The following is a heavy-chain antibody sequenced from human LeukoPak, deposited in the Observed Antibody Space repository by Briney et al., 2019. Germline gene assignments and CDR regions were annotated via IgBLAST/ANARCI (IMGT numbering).Heavy chain of an antibody. D-gene: IGHD3-16*01. CDR2: IYYSGST. CDR3: ARFTPQGYGWGGYNRFDP. Sequence: PSETLSLTCTVSGGSISSYFWTWIRQPPGKGLEWIGYIYYSGSTNYSPSLKSRATISVDTSKNQFSLNLTSVTAADTAVYYCARFTPQGYGWGGYNRFDPWGQGTLVTVSS. V-gene: IGHV4-59*01. J-gene: IGHJ5*02. CDR1: GGSISSYF.